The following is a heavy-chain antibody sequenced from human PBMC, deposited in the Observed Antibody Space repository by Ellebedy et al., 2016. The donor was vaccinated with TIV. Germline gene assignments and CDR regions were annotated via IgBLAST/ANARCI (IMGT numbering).Heavy chain of an antibody. V-gene: IGHV3-23*01. J-gene: IGHJ4*02. Sequence: GGSLRPSXVASGFTFRNFFMSWVRQAPGGGLEWISTISGDGDTTFSADSVKGRFTISRDNSRNTLYLQMDSLRAADTAVYYCYYGHYSGYWGQGTLVTVSS. D-gene: IGHD4-17*01. CDR3: YYGHYSGY. CDR1: GFTFRNFF. CDR2: ISGDGDTT.